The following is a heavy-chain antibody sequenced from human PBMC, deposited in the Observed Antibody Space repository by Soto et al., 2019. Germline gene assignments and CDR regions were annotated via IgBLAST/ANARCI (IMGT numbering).Heavy chain of an antibody. Sequence: SETLSLTCAVSGYSISSSYYWGWLRQPPGKGLEWIGSIYHVGSTYYNPSLNSRVTLSIDMTNNHVSLILNSVTAADTAVYYCARVGPWVPYYHDSSPHTFENWFDPWGQGTLVTVSS. J-gene: IGHJ5*02. CDR2: IYHVGST. D-gene: IGHD3-22*01. V-gene: IGHV4-38-2*01. CDR1: GYSISSSYY. CDR3: ARVGPWVPYYHDSSPHTFENWFDP.